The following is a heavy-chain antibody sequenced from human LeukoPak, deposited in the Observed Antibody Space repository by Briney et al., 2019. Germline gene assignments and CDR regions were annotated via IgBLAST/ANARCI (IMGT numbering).Heavy chain of an antibody. Sequence: GGSLRLSCAASGFNFHDYEMHWVRQAPGMGLQWVAYISSTSSTIYYADSVRGRFTISRDSAKKSLFLQMHSLRAEDTATYYCAYISLVRGLRPDYWGQGILVNVAS. CDR1: GFNFHDYE. J-gene: IGHJ4*02. CDR3: AYISLVRGLRPDY. V-gene: IGHV3-48*03. D-gene: IGHD3-10*01. CDR2: ISSTSSTI.